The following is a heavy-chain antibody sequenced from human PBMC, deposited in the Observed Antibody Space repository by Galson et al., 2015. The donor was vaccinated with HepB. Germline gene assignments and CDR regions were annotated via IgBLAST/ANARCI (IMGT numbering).Heavy chain of an antibody. CDR3: ARARRMSIVLLVYAIFDY. CDR1: GGSFSGYY. CDR2: INHSGST. J-gene: IGHJ4*02. Sequence: SETLSLTCAVYGGSFSGYYWSWIRQPPGKGLEWIGEINHSGSTNYNPSLKSRVAISVDTSKNQFSLKLSSVTAADTAVYYCARARRMSIVLLVYAIFDYWGQGTLVTVSS. V-gene: IGHV4-34*01. D-gene: IGHD2-8*01.